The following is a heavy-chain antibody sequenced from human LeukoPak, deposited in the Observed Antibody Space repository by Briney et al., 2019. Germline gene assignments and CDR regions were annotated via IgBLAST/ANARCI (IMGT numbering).Heavy chain of an antibody. CDR3: ASSPPYFGY. CDR2: IYSGGRT. J-gene: IGHJ4*02. Sequence: SETLSLTCTVSGGSISSYYWSWIRQPPGKGLEWIGRIYSGGRTDYNPSLMSRVTISLDTSKNQFALKLRSVIAADTAVYYCASSPPYFGYWGQGTLVTVSS. V-gene: IGHV4-4*07. CDR1: GGSISSYY.